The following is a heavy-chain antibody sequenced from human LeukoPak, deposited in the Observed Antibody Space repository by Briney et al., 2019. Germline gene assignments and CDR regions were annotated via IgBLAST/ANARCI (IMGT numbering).Heavy chain of an antibody. D-gene: IGHD3-3*01. J-gene: IGHJ4*02. CDR2: ISSSSSYI. CDR1: GFTFSSYS. Sequence: GGSLRLSCAASGFTFSSYSMNWVRQAPGKGLEWVSSISSSSSYIYYADSVKGRLTISRDNAKNSLYLQMNSLRAEDTAVYYCAREKNDFWSGYYSGYWGQGTLVTVSS. CDR3: AREKNDFWSGYYSGY. V-gene: IGHV3-21*01.